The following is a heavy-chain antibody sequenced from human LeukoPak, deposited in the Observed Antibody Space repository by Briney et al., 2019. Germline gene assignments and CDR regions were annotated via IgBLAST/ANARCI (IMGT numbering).Heavy chain of an antibody. CDR1: GLPFSGFA. V-gene: IGHV3-23*01. CDR2: ISGSGDNT. CDR3: AKMKGHPLPKYYMDV. Sequence: PGGSLRLSCAASGLPFSGFAMSWVRRTPGKGLEWVSGISGSGDNTLFADSWKGRFTNSRDKSKNTLSLEMNNLRAEDTTIYYCAKMKGHPLPKYYMDVWGQGTTV. J-gene: IGHJ6*03.